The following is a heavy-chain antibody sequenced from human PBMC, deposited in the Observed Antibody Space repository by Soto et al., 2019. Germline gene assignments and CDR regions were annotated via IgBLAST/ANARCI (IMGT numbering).Heavy chain of an antibody. CDR2: IYWDDDK. J-gene: IGHJ6*02. Sequence: QITLKESGPTLVKPTQTLTLTCTFSAFSLSTGGVGVGWIRQPPGKALEWLALIYWDDDKRYSPSLRSRLTIIKDTSKNQVVLTMTNMDPVDTATYYCIQSRCGGDCLQSYASYYYYGMDVWGQGTTVTVSS. CDR3: IQSRCGGDCLQSYASYYYYGMDV. V-gene: IGHV2-5*02. CDR1: AFSLSTGGVG. D-gene: IGHD2-21*02.